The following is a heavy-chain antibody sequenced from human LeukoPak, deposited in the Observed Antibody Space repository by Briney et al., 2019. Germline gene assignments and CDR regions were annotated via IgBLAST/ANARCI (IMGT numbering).Heavy chain of an antibody. CDR2: ISGSGGST. CDR3: AKGPRRGRILRFLEWLFPFDH. CDR1: GFTFSSYA. D-gene: IGHD3-3*01. V-gene: IGHV3-23*01. J-gene: IGHJ4*02. Sequence: GGSLRLSCAASGFTFSSYAMSWVRQAPGKGLEWVSAISGSGGSTYYADSVKGRFTISRDNSKNTLYLQMNSLRAEDTAVYYCAKGPRRGRILRFLEWLFPFDHWGQGTLVTVSS.